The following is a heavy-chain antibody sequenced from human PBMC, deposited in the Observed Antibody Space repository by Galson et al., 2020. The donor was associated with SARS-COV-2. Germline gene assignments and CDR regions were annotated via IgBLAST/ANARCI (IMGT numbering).Heavy chain of an antibody. D-gene: IGHD3-10*01. CDR1: GFTFSNFA. Sequence: GESLKISCAASGFTFSNFAMHWVRQATGKGLEWVAVISDDGTNTYYRDSVKGRFSISRDNSKNTLYLQMNSLRVEDTAVYHCAKSLWFGEILSPFDYWGQGAQATVSS. CDR3: AKSLWFGEILSPFDY. J-gene: IGHJ4*02. CDR2: ISDDGTNT. V-gene: IGHV3-30*18.